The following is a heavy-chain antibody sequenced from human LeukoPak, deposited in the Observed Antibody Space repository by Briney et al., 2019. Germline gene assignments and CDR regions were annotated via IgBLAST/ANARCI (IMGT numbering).Heavy chain of an antibody. CDR2: INPNSGGT. Sequence: GASVKVSCKASGYTFTGYYMHWVRQAPGQGLEWMGRINPNSGGTNYAQKFQGRVTMTRDTSISTAYMELSRLRTDDTAVYYCAREWAAFEDSSMYYDYVWGSHFDYWGQGTLVTVSS. CDR1: GYTFTGYY. J-gene: IGHJ4*02. D-gene: IGHD3-16*01. V-gene: IGHV1-2*06. CDR3: AREWAAFEDSSMYYDYVWGSHFDY.